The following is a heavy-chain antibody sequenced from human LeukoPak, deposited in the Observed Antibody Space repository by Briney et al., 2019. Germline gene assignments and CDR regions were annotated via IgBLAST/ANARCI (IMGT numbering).Heavy chain of an antibody. D-gene: IGHD6-13*01. V-gene: IGHV3-33*01. J-gene: IGHJ5*02. CDR2: IWYDGSYK. CDR3: ARDTLIAAPKTGTVTRIGWFDT. Sequence: GGSLRLSCAASGFTFSNYGMHWVCQAPGKGLEWVAVIWYDGSYKSYGDSVKGRFTISRDNSKNTLFLQTNSLRADDTAVYYCARDTLIAAPKTGTVTRIGWFDTWGQGTLVTVSS. CDR1: GFTFSNYG.